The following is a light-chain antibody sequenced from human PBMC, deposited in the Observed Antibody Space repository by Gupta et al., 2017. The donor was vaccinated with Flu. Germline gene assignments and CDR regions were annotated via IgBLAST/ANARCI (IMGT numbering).Light chain of an antibody. CDR2: KNN. Sequence: QFVLPHPPSASRTPGQRATIVCSGSSSYIGSPTVSWYQQLPGTAPHLLIYKNNQRPAAVPVRFSSSTSGTSASLAISGLQSEDDADYYCAAWDDNLLRVFGGGTKVTVL. V-gene: IGLV1-44*01. CDR3: AAWDDNLLRV. J-gene: IGLJ3*02. CDR1: SSYIGSPT.